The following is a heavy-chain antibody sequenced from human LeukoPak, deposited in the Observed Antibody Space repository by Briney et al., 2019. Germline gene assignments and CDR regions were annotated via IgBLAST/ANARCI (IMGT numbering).Heavy chain of an antibody. J-gene: IGHJ4*02. Sequence: GGSLRLSCAASGFTFSSYSMNWVRQAPGKGLEWVSSISSSSSYIYYADSVKGRFTISRDNAKNPLYLQMNSLRAEDTAVYYCACLSTVTAIDYWGQGTLVTVSS. V-gene: IGHV3-21*01. CDR3: ACLSTVTAIDY. D-gene: IGHD4-17*01. CDR1: GFTFSSYS. CDR2: ISSSSSYI.